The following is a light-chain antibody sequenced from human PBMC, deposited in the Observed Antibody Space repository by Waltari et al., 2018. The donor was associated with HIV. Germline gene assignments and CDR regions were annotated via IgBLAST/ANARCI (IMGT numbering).Light chain of an antibody. V-gene: IGLV2-14*01. CDR3: SSYTSSSTLV. Sequence: QSALTQPASVSGSPGQSITISCTGTSSDVGGYNYVSCYQQHPGQAPKLSIYDVSNRPSWVSNIFSGSKSGNTASLTISVLQAEDEADYYCSSYTSSSTLVFGRGTKLTVL. CDR2: DVS. CDR1: SSDVGGYNY. J-gene: IGLJ2*01.